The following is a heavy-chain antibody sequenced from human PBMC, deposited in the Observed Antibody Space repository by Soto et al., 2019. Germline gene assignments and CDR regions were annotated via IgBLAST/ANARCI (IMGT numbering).Heavy chain of an antibody. CDR3: AIYDGSGW. V-gene: IGHV3-23*01. J-gene: IGHJ4*02. D-gene: IGHD6-19*01. CDR2: SSGSGDNT. Sequence: EVQLLESGGGLVQPGGSLRLSCVASGFTFSSFAMTWVRQAPGKGLEWVSGSSGSGDNTYYADSVKGRFTISRDKSKNTLYLEMNRLSAGDTALYYCAIYDGSGWWGQGTLVTVSS. CDR1: GFTFSSFA.